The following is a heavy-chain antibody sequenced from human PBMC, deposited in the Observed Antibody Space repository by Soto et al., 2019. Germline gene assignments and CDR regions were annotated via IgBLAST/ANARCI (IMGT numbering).Heavy chain of an antibody. D-gene: IGHD6-13*01. CDR2: IRSKSDGGTT. CDR1: GITFSTAW. Sequence: KPGGSLRLSCEASGITFSTAWMNWVRQAPGKGLEYIGRIRSKSDGGTTEYTAPVEGRFTISRDDSKNTMYLQMSGLKTEDTAVYYCTTTRPGTNVFDNWGQGTLVTV. J-gene: IGHJ3*02. CDR3: TTTRPGTNVFDN. V-gene: IGHV3-15*01.